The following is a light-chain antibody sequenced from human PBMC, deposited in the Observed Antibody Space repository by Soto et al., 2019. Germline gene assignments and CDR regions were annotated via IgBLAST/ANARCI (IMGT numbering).Light chain of an antibody. Sequence: DIQMTQSPSSLSASSGDRVTITCRASQGISNYLAWYQQRPGKVPKLLIYTASTLQSGVPSRFSGSGSGAEFTLTISSLQPEDVATYFCHRYNSVPLTFGGGTKV. CDR2: TAS. CDR3: HRYNSVPLT. CDR1: QGISNY. J-gene: IGKJ4*01. V-gene: IGKV1-27*01.